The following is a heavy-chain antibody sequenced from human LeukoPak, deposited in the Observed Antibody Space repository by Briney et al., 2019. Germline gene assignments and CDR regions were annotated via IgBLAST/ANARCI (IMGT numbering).Heavy chain of an antibody. Sequence: GGSLRLSCAASGFSFSNYVMSWVRQAPGKGLEWVSAISGRGGSTYYADSVKGRFTISRDNSKNTLYLQMNSLRAEDTAVYYCAKAPSLRFLEWAAGGGQGTLVTVSS. J-gene: IGHJ4*02. CDR2: ISGRGGST. CDR1: GFSFSNYV. V-gene: IGHV3-23*01. CDR3: AKAPSLRFLEWAAG. D-gene: IGHD3-3*01.